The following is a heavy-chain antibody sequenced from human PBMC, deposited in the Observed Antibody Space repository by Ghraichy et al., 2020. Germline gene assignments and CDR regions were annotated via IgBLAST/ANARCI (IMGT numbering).Heavy chain of an antibody. D-gene: IGHD3-10*01. J-gene: IGHJ4*02. V-gene: IGHV4-31*02. Sequence: SQTLSLTCTVSGGSISTSGYYWNWVRQLPGKGLEWIGYSYYSVSTYYNPSLRSRLTMSIDTSNNQISLKLSSVTAADTAVYYCATSEIGTRGVMNSWGQGTLVTVSA. CDR1: GGSISTSGYY. CDR3: ATSEIGTRGVMNS. CDR2: SYYSVST.